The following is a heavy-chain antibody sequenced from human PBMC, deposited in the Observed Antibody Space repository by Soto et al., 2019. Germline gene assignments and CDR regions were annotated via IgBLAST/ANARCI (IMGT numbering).Heavy chain of an antibody. V-gene: IGHV4-31*03. CDR1: GGPIINGDSY. D-gene: IGHD6-13*01. Sequence: TSETLSLTCTASGGPIINGDSYLNWIRQHPEKGLEWMGYINYRGTTNYNPALKSRILISIDTSKNQFSLRLTSVTAADTAVYYCARDAPGAAPYWGQGTLVTVSS. J-gene: IGHJ4*02. CDR2: INYRGTT. CDR3: ARDAPGAAPY.